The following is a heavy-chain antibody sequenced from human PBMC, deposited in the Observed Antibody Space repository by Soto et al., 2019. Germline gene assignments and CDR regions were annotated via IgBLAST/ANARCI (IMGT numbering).Heavy chain of an antibody. CDR2: ISATGVKT. J-gene: IGHJ4*02. D-gene: IGHD3-22*01. CDR3: SKSRSAMIYYFDF. Sequence: GGSLRLSCAASGFTFSNYAMNWVRQAPGKGLEWVSGISATGVKTYSADSVKGRFTMSRGNSKDTVYLEMNSLRAEDTAVYYCSKSRSAMIYYFDFWGLGALVTVSS. CDR1: GFTFSNYA. V-gene: IGHV3-23*01.